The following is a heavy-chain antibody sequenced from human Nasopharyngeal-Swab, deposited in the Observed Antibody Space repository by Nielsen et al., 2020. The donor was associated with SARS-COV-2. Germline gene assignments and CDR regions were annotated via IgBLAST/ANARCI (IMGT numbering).Heavy chain of an antibody. CDR2: IWYDGSNK. D-gene: IGHD3-16*02. CDR3: AREDYDYVWGSYRYRDNWFDP. Sequence: GGSLRLSCAASGFTFSSYGMHWVRQAPGKGLEWVAVIWYDGSNKYYADSVKGRFTISRDNSKNTLYLQMNSLRAEDTAVYYCAREDYDYVWGSYRYRDNWFDPWGQGTLVTVSS. CDR1: GFTFSSYG. J-gene: IGHJ5*02. V-gene: IGHV3-33*01.